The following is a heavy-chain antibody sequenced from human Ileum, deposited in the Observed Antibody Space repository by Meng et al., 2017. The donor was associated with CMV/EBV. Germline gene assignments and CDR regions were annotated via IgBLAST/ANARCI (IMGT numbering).Heavy chain of an antibody. D-gene: IGHD1-26*01. CDR2: IRGDNGNT. CDR3: ARGKPNLVGATGFDH. CDR1: GYNFRDYG. V-gene: IGHV1-18*01. Sequence: GGEVKKTGGSVRGSGKASGYNFRDYGVTWVRQVPGQGLEWMGWIRGDNGNTNYALKFQGRVTMTTDTFTRTAYMQLRTLRSDDSAMYYCARGKPNLVGATGFDHWGQGTLVTVSS. J-gene: IGHJ4*02.